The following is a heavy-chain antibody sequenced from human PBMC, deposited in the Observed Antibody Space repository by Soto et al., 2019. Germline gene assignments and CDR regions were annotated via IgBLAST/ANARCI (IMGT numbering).Heavy chain of an antibody. V-gene: IGHV4-34*01. CDR1: GGSLSGYY. D-gene: IGHD5-12*01. Sequence: SETLSLTCAVYGGSLSGYYWSWIRQTPGKGLEWIGEIDHRGSTNYNPSLKSRVIMSVDTSKTQFSLRLSSVSAADTAVYYCAREWHGARGHFDYWGHGTLVTVSS. CDR2: IDHRGST. J-gene: IGHJ4*01. CDR3: AREWHGARGHFDY.